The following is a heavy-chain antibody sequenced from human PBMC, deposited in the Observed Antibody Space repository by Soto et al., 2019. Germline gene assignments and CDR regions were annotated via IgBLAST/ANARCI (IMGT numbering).Heavy chain of an antibody. CDR1: GYTFTSYY. CDR3: ASREPGYCSGGSCYGDAFDI. D-gene: IGHD2-15*01. CDR2: INPGGGST. J-gene: IGHJ3*02. V-gene: IGHV1-46*03. Sequence: ASVKVSCKASGYTFTSYYMHWVRQAPGQGLEWMGIINPGGGSTSYAQKFQGRVTMTRDTSTSSVYMELSSLRSEDTAVYYCASREPGYCSGGSCYGDAFDIWGQGTMVTVSS.